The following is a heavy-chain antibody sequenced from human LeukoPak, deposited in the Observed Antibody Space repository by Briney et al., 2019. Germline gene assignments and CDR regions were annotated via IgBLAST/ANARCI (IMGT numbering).Heavy chain of an antibody. CDR3: TKDPDA. J-gene: IGHJ5*02. CDR2: VYSGGDT. CDR1: GFTVTNYY. Sequence: GGSLRLSCAASGFTVTNYYMSWVRKAPGKGLEWVSVVYSGGDTYHADSVKGRSTLSRDNSKNTLYLQMNSLRVEDTAVYYCTKDPDAWGQGTLVTVSS. V-gene: IGHV3-66*01.